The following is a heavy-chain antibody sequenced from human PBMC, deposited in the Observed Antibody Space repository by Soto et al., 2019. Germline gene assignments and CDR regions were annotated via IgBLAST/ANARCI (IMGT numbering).Heavy chain of an antibody. Sequence: AGGSLRLSCAASGFTFSSYGMHWVRQAPGKGLEWVAVLWPYWSTGTNEYYADSVKGRFTISRDNSKNMLYLQMNSLRGEDTAVYYCARVGGSYYFDHWGQGTLVTVSS. CDR3: ARVGGSYYFDH. V-gene: IGHV3-33*01. J-gene: IGHJ4*02. CDR1: GFTFSSYG. D-gene: IGHD3-16*01. CDR2: LWPYWSTGTNE.